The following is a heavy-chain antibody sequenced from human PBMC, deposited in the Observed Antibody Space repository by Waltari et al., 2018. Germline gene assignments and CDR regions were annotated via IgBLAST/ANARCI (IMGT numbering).Heavy chain of an antibody. CDR3: ARAPNYYDSSGYYYVFDY. CDR2: IFSNDEK. CDR1: GFSLSNARMG. V-gene: IGHV2-26*01. Sequence: QVTLEESGPVLVKPTETLTLTCTVSGFSLSNARMGVSWIRQPPGKSLEWLAHIFSNDEKSYRTSLKSRLSISKDTSKSQVVLTMTNMDPVDTATYYCARAPNYYDSSGYYYVFDYWGQGTLVTVSS. J-gene: IGHJ4*02. D-gene: IGHD3-22*01.